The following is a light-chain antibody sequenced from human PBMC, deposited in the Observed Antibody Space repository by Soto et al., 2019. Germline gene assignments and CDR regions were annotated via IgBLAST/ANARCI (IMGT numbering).Light chain of an antibody. CDR3: QQYGNAPWT. CDR1: QNVNSKY. CDR2: GAF. Sequence: EVVLTQSPGTLSLSPGERATLSCRASQNVNSKYFAWYQQKPGQAPRLLIYGAFNRATGIPDRFSGSGSGTDFTLSITRLEPEDFAVYFWQQYGNAPWTFGQGTKVEIK. V-gene: IGKV3-20*01. J-gene: IGKJ1*01.